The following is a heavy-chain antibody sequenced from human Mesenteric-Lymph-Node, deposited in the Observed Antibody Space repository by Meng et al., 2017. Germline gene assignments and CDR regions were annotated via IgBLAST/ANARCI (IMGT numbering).Heavy chain of an antibody. V-gene: IGHV3-23*01. Sequence: GESLKISCAASGFTFSSYAMSWVRQAPGKGLEWVSAISGSGGSTYYADSVKGRFTISRDNSKNTLYLQMNSLRAEDTAVYYCASTGMATPRYYFDYWGQGTLVTVSS. D-gene: IGHD5-24*01. CDR2: ISGSGGST. CDR3: ASTGMATPRYYFDY. CDR1: GFTFSSYA. J-gene: IGHJ4*02.